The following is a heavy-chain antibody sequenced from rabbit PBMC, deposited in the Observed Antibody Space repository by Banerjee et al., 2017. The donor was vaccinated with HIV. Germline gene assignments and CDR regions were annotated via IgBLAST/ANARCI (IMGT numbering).Heavy chain of an antibody. V-gene: IGHV1S40*01. CDR2: IYTGTDAT. CDR1: GIDFSCYYY. J-gene: IGHJ4*01. CDR3: AKYFDL. Sequence: QSLEESGGDLVKPGASLTLTCKASGIDFSCYYYMCWVRQAPGKGLEWIGCIYTGTDATYYASWAKGRFSISRENTQNTVSLQMTSLTAADTATYFCAKYFDLWGPGTLVTVS.